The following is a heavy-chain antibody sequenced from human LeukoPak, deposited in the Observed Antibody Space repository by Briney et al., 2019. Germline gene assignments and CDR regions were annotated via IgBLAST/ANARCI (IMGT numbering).Heavy chain of an antibody. CDR1: SGSFSNYY. D-gene: IGHD6-19*01. CDR2: INQSGST. CDR3: ARWGHKQWLVNRYFDY. J-gene: IGHJ4*02. V-gene: IGHV4-34*01. Sequence: ASETLSLTCAVYSGSFSNYYWSWIRQPPGKGLEWIGEINQSGSTNYNPSLKSRVTVSVDTSKNHFSLKLSSVTAADTAVYYCARWGHKQWLVNRYFDYWGQGTLVTVSS.